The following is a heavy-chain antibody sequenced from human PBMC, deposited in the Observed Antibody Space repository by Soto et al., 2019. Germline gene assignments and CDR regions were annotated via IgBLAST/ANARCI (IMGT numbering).Heavy chain of an antibody. CDR3: AKMRRAAAGTLDYFDY. Sequence: GGSLRLSCAASGFTFSSYGMHWVRQAPGKGLEWVAVISYDGSNKYYADSVKGRFTISRDNSKNTLYLQMNSLRAEDTAVYYCAKMRRAAAGTLDYFDYWGQGTLVTVSS. V-gene: IGHV3-30*18. CDR1: GFTFSSYG. CDR2: ISYDGSNK. J-gene: IGHJ4*02. D-gene: IGHD6-13*01.